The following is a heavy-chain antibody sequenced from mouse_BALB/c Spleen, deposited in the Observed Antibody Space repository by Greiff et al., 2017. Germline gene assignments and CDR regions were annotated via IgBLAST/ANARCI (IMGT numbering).Heavy chain of an antibody. Sequence: EVKLMESGGGLVQPGGSRKLSCAASGFTFSDYGMAWVRQAPGKGPEWVAFISNLAYSIYYADTVTGRFTISRENAKNTLYLEMSSLRSEDTAMYYCAREGNFYYAMDYWGQGTSVTVSS. CDR3: AREGNFYYAMDY. CDR1: GFTFSDYG. V-gene: IGHV5-15*02. J-gene: IGHJ4*01. CDR2: ISNLAYSI.